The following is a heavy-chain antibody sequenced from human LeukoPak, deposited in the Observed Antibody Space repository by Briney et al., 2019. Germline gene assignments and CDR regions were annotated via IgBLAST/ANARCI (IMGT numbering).Heavy chain of an antibody. V-gene: IGHV3-53*01. Sequence: PGGSLRLSCAASGFTVSSNYMSWVRQAPGKGLEWVSVIYSSGNAYYADSVKGRFTISRDNSKNTLYLQINSPRAEDTAVYYCARDYYGSGTYYHDYWGQGTLVTVSS. CDR2: IYSSGNA. CDR1: GFTVSSNY. J-gene: IGHJ4*02. D-gene: IGHD3-10*01. CDR3: ARDYYGSGTYYHDY.